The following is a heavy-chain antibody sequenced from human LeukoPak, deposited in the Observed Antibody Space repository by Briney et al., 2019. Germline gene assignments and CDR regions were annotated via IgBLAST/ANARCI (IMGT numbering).Heavy chain of an antibody. Sequence: GSLRLSCAASGFTFSSYAMHWVRQAPGKGLEWVSYISSSGSTIYYADSVKGRFTISRDNAKNSLYLQMNSLRAEDTAVYYCAKYSSGWSFDYWGQGILVTVSS. CDR2: ISSSGSTI. D-gene: IGHD6-19*01. J-gene: IGHJ4*02. CDR1: GFTFSSYA. V-gene: IGHV3-48*01. CDR3: AKYSSGWSFDY.